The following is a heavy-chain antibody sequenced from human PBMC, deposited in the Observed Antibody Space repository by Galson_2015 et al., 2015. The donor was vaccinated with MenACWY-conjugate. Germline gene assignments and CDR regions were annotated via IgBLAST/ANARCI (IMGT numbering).Heavy chain of an antibody. CDR3: ARRKGFCSSGDCSYWFDP. V-gene: IGHV4-59*08. Sequence: ETLSLTCSVSGGSIYSYFWSWVRQPPGKGLEWIAYISYSGGTNYNPSLKSRLTLSIDTSKNQFSLTLSSVTASDTAVYFCARRKGFCSSGDCSYWFDPWGQGTLVTVSS. J-gene: IGHJ5*02. D-gene: IGHD2-21*02. CDR2: ISYSGGT. CDR1: GGSIYSYF.